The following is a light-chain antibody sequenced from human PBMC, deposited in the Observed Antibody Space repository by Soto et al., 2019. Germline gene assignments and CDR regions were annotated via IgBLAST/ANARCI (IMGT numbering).Light chain of an antibody. CDR1: QSVSGY. V-gene: IGKV3-11*01. CDR2: GAS. J-gene: IGKJ1*01. CDR3: QQRSNWPIT. Sequence: EIVFTQSPATLSLSPGERATLSCRASQSVSGYLAWYQQKPGQAPRLLIYGASSRPTDIPARFSGSGSGTDFTLTISSLEPEDFALYYCQQRSNWPITFGQGTKVDI.